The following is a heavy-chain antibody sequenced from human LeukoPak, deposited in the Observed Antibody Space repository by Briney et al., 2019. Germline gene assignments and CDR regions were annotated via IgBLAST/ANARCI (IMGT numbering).Heavy chain of an antibody. D-gene: IGHD6-19*01. V-gene: IGHV3-30-3*01. J-gene: IGHJ4*02. CDR2: ISNDGSNK. CDR1: GFTLSAYG. CDR3: ARDSTVAGGIGDFDY. Sequence: RAGGSLRLSCAASGFTLSAYGMHWVRQAPGKGLEWVAVISNDGSNKYNADSVKGRFTISRDNSKNTLYLQMNSLRAEDTAVYYCARDSTVAGGIGDFDYWGQGTLVTVSS.